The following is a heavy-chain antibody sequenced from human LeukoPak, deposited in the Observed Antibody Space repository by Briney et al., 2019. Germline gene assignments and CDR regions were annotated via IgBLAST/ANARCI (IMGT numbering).Heavy chain of an antibody. J-gene: IGHJ3*02. Sequence: PGGSLRLSCAASGVTFSSYAMHWVRQAPGKGLEYVSAISSNGGSTYYANSVKGRFTISRDNSKNTLYLQMGSLRAEDMAVYYCARVPDSSLRPPGAFDIWGQRTMVTVSS. CDR3: ARVPDSSLRPPGAFDI. CDR1: GVTFSSYA. V-gene: IGHV3-64*01. D-gene: IGHD3-22*01. CDR2: ISSNGGST.